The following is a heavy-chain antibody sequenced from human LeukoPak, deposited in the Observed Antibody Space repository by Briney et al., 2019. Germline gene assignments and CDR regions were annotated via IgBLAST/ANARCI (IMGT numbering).Heavy chain of an antibody. CDR3: ARGPNYGSRSDYFDY. V-gene: IGHV3-7*03. J-gene: IGHJ4*02. CDR2: MKEDGSEK. CDR1: GFTFSSYA. D-gene: IGHD3-10*01. Sequence: GGSLRLSCAASGFTFSSYAMSWVRQAPGKGLEWVANMKEDGSEKYCVDCVKGRFTISRDNAKNSLYLQMNSLRVEDTAVYYCARGPNYGSRSDYFDYWGQGTLVTVSS.